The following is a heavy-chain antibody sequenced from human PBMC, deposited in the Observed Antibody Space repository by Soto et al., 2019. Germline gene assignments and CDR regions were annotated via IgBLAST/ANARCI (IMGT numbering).Heavy chain of an antibody. CDR3: ARKVRDYNFDY. Sequence: GASVRVSCKASGYIFSEYYIHWVRQAPGQGLEWMGWINPDSGGTKYTQQFQGRVTMTRDTSISTAYMELSGLRSDDTAVYYCARKVRDYNFDYWGQGTLVTVSS. CDR1: GYIFSEYY. CDR2: INPDSGGT. D-gene: IGHD4-17*01. V-gene: IGHV1-2*02. J-gene: IGHJ4*02.